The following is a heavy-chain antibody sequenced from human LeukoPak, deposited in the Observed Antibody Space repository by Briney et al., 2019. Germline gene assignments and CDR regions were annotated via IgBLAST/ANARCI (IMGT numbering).Heavy chain of an antibody. J-gene: IGHJ5*02. CDR3: ARQPSGDWFDP. Sequence: GGSLRLSCAASGFSFSSYAMSWVRQAPGKGLEWVSGISGSGGSTYYADSVKGRFTISRDNSKNTLYLQMNSLRAEDTAVYYCARQPSGDWFDPWGQGTLVTVSS. CDR2: ISGSGGST. V-gene: IGHV3-23*01. CDR1: GFSFSSYA. D-gene: IGHD6-25*01.